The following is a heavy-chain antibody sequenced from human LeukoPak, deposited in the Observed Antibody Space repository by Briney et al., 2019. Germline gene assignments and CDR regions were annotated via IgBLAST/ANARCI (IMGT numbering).Heavy chain of an antibody. J-gene: IGHJ5*02. CDR2: ISAYNGNT. D-gene: IGHD4-17*01. Sequence: VASVKVSCKASGYTFTSYGISWVRQAPGQGLEWMGWISAYNGNTNYAQKLQGRVTMTTDTSTSTAYMELRSLRSDDTAVYYCAREHGDYGDNWFDPWGQGTLVTVSS. V-gene: IGHV1-18*01. CDR1: GYTFTSYG. CDR3: AREHGDYGDNWFDP.